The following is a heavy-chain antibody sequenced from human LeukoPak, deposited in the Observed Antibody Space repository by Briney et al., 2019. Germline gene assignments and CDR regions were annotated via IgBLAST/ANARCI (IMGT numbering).Heavy chain of an antibody. D-gene: IGHD1-26*01. Sequence: GASVKVSCKASGYTFTGYYMHWVRQAPGQGREWMGWINPNSGGTNYAQKFQGRVTMTRDTSISTAYMELSRLRSDDTAVYYCARCTSGSFNAQFDYWGQGTLVTVSS. V-gene: IGHV1-2*02. CDR1: GYTFTGYY. CDR2: INPNSGGT. CDR3: ARCTSGSFNAQFDY. J-gene: IGHJ4*02.